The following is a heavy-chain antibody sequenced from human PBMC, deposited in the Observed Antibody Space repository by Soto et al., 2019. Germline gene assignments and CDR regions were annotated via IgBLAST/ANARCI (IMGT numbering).Heavy chain of an antibody. CDR1: AGTFSSYG. V-gene: IGHV1-69*13. Sequence: GASVKVSCKASAGTFSSYGISWVRQAPGQGLEWMGGIIPMFGTATHTQNFQGRLTITADESTTTAYMELSSLRSEDTAVYFCARPVGVTTLSYLDYWGQGTLVTVSS. CDR2: IIPMFGTA. CDR3: ARPVGVTTLSYLDY. J-gene: IGHJ4*02. D-gene: IGHD1-26*01.